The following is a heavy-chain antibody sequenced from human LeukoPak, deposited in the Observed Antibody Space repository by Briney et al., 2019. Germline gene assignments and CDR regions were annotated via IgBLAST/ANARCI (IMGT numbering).Heavy chain of an antibody. CDR3: ARDLPLNNYYDSSGYYDY. D-gene: IGHD3-22*01. V-gene: IGHV3-21*01. CDR1: GFTFSSYS. Sequence: GRSLRLSCAASGFTFSSYSMNWVRQAPGKGLEWVSSISSSSSYIYYAGSVKGRFTISRDNAENSLYLQMNSLRAEDTAVYYCARDLPLNNYYDSSGYYDYWGQGTLVTVSS. J-gene: IGHJ4*02. CDR2: ISSSSSYI.